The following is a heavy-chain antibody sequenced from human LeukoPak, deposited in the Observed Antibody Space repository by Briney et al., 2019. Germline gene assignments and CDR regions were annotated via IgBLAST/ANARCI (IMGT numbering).Heavy chain of an antibody. J-gene: IGHJ5*02. V-gene: IGHV3-66*02. CDR1: GFIVNSYA. Sequence: GGSLRLSCAASGFIVNSYAMSWVRQAPGKGLAWVSLIYSDGVTQYADSVKGRFTISRDNSKNTLYLQMNSLTDEDTAVYFCARDRAEGKTWVEFDPWGQGTLVTVSS. CDR3: ARDRAEGKTWVEFDP. CDR2: IYSDGVT.